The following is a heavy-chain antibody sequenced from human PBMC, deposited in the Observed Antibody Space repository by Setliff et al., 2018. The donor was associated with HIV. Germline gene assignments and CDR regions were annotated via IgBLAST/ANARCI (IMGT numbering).Heavy chain of an antibody. Sequence: SETLSLTCTVSGGSISSYYWSWIRQPPGKGLEWIGYIYTSGSTNYNPSLKSRVTISVDTSKNYFSLKLTSVTAADTAVYYCASPFGAVAGTMDVWGKGTTVTVSS. J-gene: IGHJ6*04. D-gene: IGHD6-19*01. V-gene: IGHV4-4*08. CDR3: ASPFGAVAGTMDV. CDR2: IYTSGST. CDR1: GGSISSYY.